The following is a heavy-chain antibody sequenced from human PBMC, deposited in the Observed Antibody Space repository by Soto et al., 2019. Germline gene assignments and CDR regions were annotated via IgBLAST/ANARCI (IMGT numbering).Heavy chain of an antibody. V-gene: IGHV3-20*04. Sequence: PGGSLRLSCAGSGFTFEDYGMHWDRQGPGKGLEWVAGINWNGGSTGYADSVKGRFTISRDNAKNSLYLQMNSLRAEDTALYYCARGHGTHYYDSSGYRDAFDIWGQGTMVTVS. D-gene: IGHD3-22*01. CDR2: INWNGGST. CDR1: GFTFEDYG. CDR3: ARGHGTHYYDSSGYRDAFDI. J-gene: IGHJ3*02.